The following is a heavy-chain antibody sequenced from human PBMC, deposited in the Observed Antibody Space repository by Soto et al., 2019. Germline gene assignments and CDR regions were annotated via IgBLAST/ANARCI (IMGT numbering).Heavy chain of an antibody. D-gene: IGHD4-17*01. Sequence: PSETLSLTCAVYGGSFSGYYWSWIRQPPGKGLEWIGEINHSGSTNYNPSLKSRVTISVDTSKNQFFLKLSSVTAADTAVYYCARRYGDYFDFWGQGTLVTVSS. V-gene: IGHV4-34*01. J-gene: IGHJ4*02. CDR1: GGSFSGYY. CDR3: ARRYGDYFDF. CDR2: INHSGST.